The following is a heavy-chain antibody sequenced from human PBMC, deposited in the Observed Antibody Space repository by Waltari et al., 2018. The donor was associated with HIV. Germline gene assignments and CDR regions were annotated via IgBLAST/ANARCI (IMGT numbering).Heavy chain of an antibody. J-gene: IGHJ1*01. CDR3: VRGPHTSLFGVVKYFQA. Sequence: QVQLRQWGTGLLTPSETLSLTCAVYGASFNSYYWTWIRQSPGNGLEWIGEIESGGRTKYKPSLKSRVTMSVDTSKNQFSLKLSSVTTADTGLYYCVRGPHTSLFGVVKYFQAWGQGTLVTVSS. CDR1: GASFNSYY. V-gene: IGHV4-34*02. CDR2: IESGGRT. D-gene: IGHD3-3*01.